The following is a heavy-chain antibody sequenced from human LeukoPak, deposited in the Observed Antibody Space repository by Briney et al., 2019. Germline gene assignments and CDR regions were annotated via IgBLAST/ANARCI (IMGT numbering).Heavy chain of an antibody. J-gene: IGHJ5*02. V-gene: IGHV1-2*02. Sequence: ASVKVSCKASGYTFTGYYMHWVRQAPGEGLEWVGWINPNSGGTNYAQKFQGRVTMTRDTSISTAYMELSRLRSDDTAVYYCARDSSSSKNDWFDPWGQGTLVTVSS. CDR3: ARDSSSSKNDWFDP. CDR2: INPNSGGT. D-gene: IGHD6-6*01. CDR1: GYTFTGYY.